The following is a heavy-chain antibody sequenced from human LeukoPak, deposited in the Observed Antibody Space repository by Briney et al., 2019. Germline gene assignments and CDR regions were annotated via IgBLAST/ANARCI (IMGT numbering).Heavy chain of an antibody. Sequence: PSETLSLTCTVSGGSISSYYWSWIRQPPGKGLEWIGYIYYSGSTNYNPSLKSRVTISVDTSKNQFSLKLSSVTAADTAVYYCARVNLGYYDSSDSFYFDYWGQGTLVTVSS. D-gene: IGHD3-22*01. J-gene: IGHJ4*02. CDR1: GGSISSYY. CDR2: IYYSGST. V-gene: IGHV4-59*01. CDR3: ARVNLGYYDSSDSFYFDY.